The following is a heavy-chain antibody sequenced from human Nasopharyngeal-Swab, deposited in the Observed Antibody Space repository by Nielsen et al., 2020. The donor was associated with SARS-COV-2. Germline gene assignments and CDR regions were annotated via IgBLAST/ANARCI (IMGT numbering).Heavy chain of an antibody. J-gene: IGHJ4*02. CDR3: ARAPAQGSGWYYFDY. CDR2: IYTSGST. CDR1: GGSISSGSYY. D-gene: IGHD6-19*01. V-gene: IGHV4-61*02. Sequence: SETLSLTCTVSGGSISSGSYYWSWIRQPAGKGLEWIGRIYTSGSTNYNPSLKRRVTISVDTSKNQISLKLSSVTAADTAVYYCARAPAQGSGWYYFDYWGQGTLVTVSS.